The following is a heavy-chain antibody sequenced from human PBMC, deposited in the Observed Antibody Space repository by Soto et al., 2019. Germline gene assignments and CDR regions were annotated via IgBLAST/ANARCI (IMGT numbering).Heavy chain of an antibody. CDR3: VRGDGDYCDGNGYLGRH. V-gene: IGHV3-74*01. CDR1: GFTFSSYW. J-gene: IGHJ4*02. D-gene: IGHD5-18*01. CDR2: LKSDGSGT. Sequence: EVQLVESGGGLVQPGGSLRLSCAASGFTFSSYWMHWVRQAPGKGLVWVSRLKSDGSGTTYADSVKGRLTISRDNAKNSLYLQMNSLRAEDTAVYYCVRGDGDYCDGNGYLGRHWGQGTLVTVSS.